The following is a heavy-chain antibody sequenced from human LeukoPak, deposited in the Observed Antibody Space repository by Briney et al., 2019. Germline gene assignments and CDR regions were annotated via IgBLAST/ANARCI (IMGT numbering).Heavy chain of an antibody. V-gene: IGHV3-74*01. Sequence: GGSLRLSCAASGFAFSSLYMHWVRQAPGKGLVWFSRINIDGSSTTYADSVKGRFTISRDNTKNTLYLQMNSLRAEDTAVYYCARAITLSRSPAYWRQGTLVTVSS. CDR1: GFAFSSLY. CDR2: INIDGSST. D-gene: IGHD1-14*01. CDR3: ARAITLSRSPAY. J-gene: IGHJ4*02.